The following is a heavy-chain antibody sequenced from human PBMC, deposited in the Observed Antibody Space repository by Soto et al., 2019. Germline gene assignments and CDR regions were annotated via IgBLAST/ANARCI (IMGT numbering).Heavy chain of an antibody. CDR1: GATFSSYA. V-gene: IGHV1-69*13. CDR2: IIPIFGTA. CDR3: ARDRGHSSSWYAYYSYYGMDV. J-gene: IGHJ6*01. D-gene: IGHD6-13*01. Sequence: ASVKVSCKASGATFSSYAISWVRQAPGQGLEWMGGIIPIFGTANYAQKFQGRVTITADESTSTAYMELRSLRSEDTAVYYCARDRGHSSSWYAYYSYYGMDVRRQGTTVSVS.